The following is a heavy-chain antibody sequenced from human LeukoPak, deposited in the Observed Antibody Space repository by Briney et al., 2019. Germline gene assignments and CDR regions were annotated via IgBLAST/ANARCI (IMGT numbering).Heavy chain of an antibody. CDR2: IYYSGST. D-gene: IGHD3-16*01. CDR1: GGSIRSGGYS. Sequence: SETLSLTCAVSGGSIRSGGYSWSWIRQPPGKGLEWIGYIYYSGSTYYNPSLKSRVTISVDTSKNQFSLKLSSVTAADTAVYYCARETSQKGAHCMDVWGKGTTVTISS. V-gene: IGHV4-30-4*07. J-gene: IGHJ6*03. CDR3: ARETSQKGAHCMDV.